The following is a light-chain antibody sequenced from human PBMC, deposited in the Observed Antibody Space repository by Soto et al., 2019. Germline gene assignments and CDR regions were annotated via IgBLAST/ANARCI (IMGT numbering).Light chain of an antibody. Sequence: EIVMTQSPATLSVSPGERATLSCRASQNVGTKLAWYQQKPGQAPRLLIYGASTRATGFPARFSGSGSGTEFTLTISSLQSEDVAVYYCQQLHDYPITFGQGTRLEI. CDR3: QQLHDYPIT. V-gene: IGKV3-15*01. CDR1: QNVGTK. J-gene: IGKJ5*01. CDR2: GAS.